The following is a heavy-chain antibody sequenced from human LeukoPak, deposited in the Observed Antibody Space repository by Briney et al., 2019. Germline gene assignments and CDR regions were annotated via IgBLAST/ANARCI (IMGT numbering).Heavy chain of an antibody. J-gene: IGHJ4*02. CDR2: INGDGYT. CDR1: GFNFGANS. CDR3: AKDIGGGLLEY. Sequence: GGSLRLSCVVSGFNFGANSMHWARQVPGKGLEWVSLINGDGYTYYAASVNGRFTVSRDNRKNSLYLQMSSLRPEDSALYYCAKDIGGGLLEYWGQGTLVTVSS. D-gene: IGHD2-15*01. V-gene: IGHV3-43*02.